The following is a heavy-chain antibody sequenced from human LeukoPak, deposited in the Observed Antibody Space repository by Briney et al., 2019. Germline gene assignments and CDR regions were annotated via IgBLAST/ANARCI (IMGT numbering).Heavy chain of an antibody. D-gene: IGHD4-23*01. J-gene: IGHJ6*02. CDR1: GGSISSSSYY. V-gene: IGHV4-39*01. Sequence: SETLSLTCTVSGGSISSSSYYWGWIRQPTGKGLEWIGSMHYSGTTYYNSSLKSRVTISVDTSKNQSSLKLSSVTAADTAVYYCARHRSGGYYYYYGMDVWGQGTTVTVSS. CDR3: ARHRSGGYYYYYGMDV. CDR2: MHYSGTT.